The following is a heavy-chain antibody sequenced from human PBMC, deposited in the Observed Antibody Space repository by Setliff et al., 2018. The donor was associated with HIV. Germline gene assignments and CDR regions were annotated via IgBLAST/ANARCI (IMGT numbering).Heavy chain of an antibody. Sequence: SETLSLTCTVSGGSISTYYWSWIRQPPGKGLEWIGYIYYSGSTNYNPSLKSRVTISVDTSKNQFSLKLCSVTAADTAVYYCARAAGATYYNFSYYYGMDVWCQGTTVTVSS. J-gene: IGHJ6*02. CDR3: ARAAGATYYNFSYYYGMDV. CDR2: IYYSGST. V-gene: IGHV4-59*01. CDR1: GGSISTYY. D-gene: IGHD3-3*01.